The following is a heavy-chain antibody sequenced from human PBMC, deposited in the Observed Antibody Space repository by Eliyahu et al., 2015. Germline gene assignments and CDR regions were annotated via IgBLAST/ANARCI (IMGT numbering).Heavy chain of an antibody. D-gene: IGHD3-9*01. J-gene: IGHJ5*02. CDR1: AGSFSGYY. Sequence: QVQLQQWGAGLLKPSEALSLTCAVYAGSFSGYYWSWIRQPPGKGLEWIGEINHSGNTNYNPSLKSRVTISVDRSKNQFSLKLSSVTAADTAVYYCARRNPSVLRYLSWFDPWGQGTLVTVSS. CDR2: INHSGNT. V-gene: IGHV4-34*01. CDR3: ARRNPSVLRYLSWFDP.